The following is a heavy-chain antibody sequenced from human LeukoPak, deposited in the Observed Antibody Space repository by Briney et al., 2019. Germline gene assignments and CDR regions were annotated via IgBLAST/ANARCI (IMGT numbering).Heavy chain of an antibody. Sequence: GGSLRLSCAASGFTFSSYAMHWVRQAPGKGLEWVAVVSYDGRNKYYADSVKGRFTISRDNSKSTLSLQMNSLRAEDTAVYYCARGRSGSNTSRSPFYYCYYGMDVWGQGTTVTVSS. J-gene: IGHJ6*02. CDR1: GFTFSSYA. D-gene: IGHD2-2*01. CDR3: ARGRSGSNTSRSPFYYCYYGMDV. CDR2: VSYDGRNK. V-gene: IGHV3-30*04.